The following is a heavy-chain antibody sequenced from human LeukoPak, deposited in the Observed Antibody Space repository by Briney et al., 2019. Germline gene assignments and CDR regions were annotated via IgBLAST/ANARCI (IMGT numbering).Heavy chain of an antibody. J-gene: IGHJ4*02. D-gene: IGHD1-1*01. Sequence: SETLSLTCTVSGYSITTGHYWGWIRQPPGRGLEWIGSIYHGETTYYNPSLKTRLTISLDTSKNQFSLKLSSVTAADTAVYYCASNWSDFDYWGQGILVTGSS. CDR3: ASNWSDFDY. CDR2: IYHGETT. V-gene: IGHV4-38-2*02. CDR1: GYSITTGHY.